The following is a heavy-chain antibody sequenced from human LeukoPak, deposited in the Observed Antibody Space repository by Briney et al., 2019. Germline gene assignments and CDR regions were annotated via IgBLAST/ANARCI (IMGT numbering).Heavy chain of an antibody. CDR1: GSTFISYD. V-gene: IGHV1-8*03. D-gene: IGHD6-25*01. CDR2: MNPNSGNT. Sequence: GASVKVSCKASGSTFISYDINWVRQATGQGLEWMAYMNPNSGNTGYAQTFQGRVTITWNTSIDTAYMELSRLRSDDTAVYYCARGEAAADYWGQGTLVTVSS. CDR3: ARGEAAADY. J-gene: IGHJ4*02.